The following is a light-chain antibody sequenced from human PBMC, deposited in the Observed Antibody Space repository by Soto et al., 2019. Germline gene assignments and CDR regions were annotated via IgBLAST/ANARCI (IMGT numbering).Light chain of an antibody. CDR1: SSNIGSNY. CDR3: AAWDDSLRGRV. CDR2: RNN. Sequence: QLVLTQPPSASGTPGQRVTISCSGSSSNIGSNYVYWYQQLPGTAPKLLIYRNNQRPSGVPDRFSGSKSGTSASPAISGLRSEDEADYYCAAWDDSLRGRVFGAGTKLTVL. V-gene: IGLV1-47*01. J-gene: IGLJ3*02.